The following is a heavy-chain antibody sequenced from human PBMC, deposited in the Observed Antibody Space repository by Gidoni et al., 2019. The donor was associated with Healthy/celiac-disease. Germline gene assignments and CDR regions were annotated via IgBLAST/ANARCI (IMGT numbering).Heavy chain of an antibody. CDR3: AKSIAAAGRRSRRGFDY. Sequence: QVQLQQWGAGLLKPSETLSLTCAVYGGSFSGYYWSWIRQPPGKGLEWIGEINHSGSTNYNPSLKSRVTISVDTSTNQFSLKLSSVTAADTTVYYCAKSIAAAGRRSRRGFDYWGQGTLVTVSS. CDR2: INHSGST. D-gene: IGHD6-13*01. J-gene: IGHJ4*02. V-gene: IGHV4-34*01. CDR1: GGSFSGYY.